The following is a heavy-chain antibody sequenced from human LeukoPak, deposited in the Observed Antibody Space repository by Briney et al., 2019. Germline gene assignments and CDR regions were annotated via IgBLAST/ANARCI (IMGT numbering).Heavy chain of an antibody. D-gene: IGHD5-12*01. Sequence: GGSLRLSCAASGFTFSSYAMHWVRQAPGKGLEWVAVISYDGSNKYYADSVKGRFTISRDNSKNTLYLQMNSLRAEDTAVYYCARDGYPTTNYFDYWGQGTLVTVSS. J-gene: IGHJ4*02. V-gene: IGHV3-30*04. CDR3: ARDGYPTTNYFDY. CDR2: ISYDGSNK. CDR1: GFTFSSYA.